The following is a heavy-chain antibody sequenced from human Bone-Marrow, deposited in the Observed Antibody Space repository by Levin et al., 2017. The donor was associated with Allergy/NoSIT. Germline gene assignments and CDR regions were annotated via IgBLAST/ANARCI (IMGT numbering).Heavy chain of an antibody. CDR1: GYTFINYD. Sequence: ASVKVSCKASGYTFINYDLNWVRQATGQGREWIGWMNPNSGNTGYAQKFQGRVTMTRDTSISTAYMELSSLRTEDTAVYYCARDYGGNSGWFDPWGQGTLVIVSS. CDR2: MNPNSGNT. CDR3: ARDYGGNSGWFDP. V-gene: IGHV1-8*01. J-gene: IGHJ5*02. D-gene: IGHD4-23*01.